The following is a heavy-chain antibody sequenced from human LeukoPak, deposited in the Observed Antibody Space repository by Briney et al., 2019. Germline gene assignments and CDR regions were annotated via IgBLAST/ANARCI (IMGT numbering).Heavy chain of an antibody. CDR2: IYSGGST. J-gene: IGHJ3*02. CDR1: GFTVSSNY. CDR3: ASNSYCSGGSCYSHAFDI. D-gene: IGHD2-15*01. V-gene: IGHV3-53*01. Sequence: PGGSLRLSCAASGFTVSSNYMSWVRQAPGKGLEWVSVIYSGGSTNYADSVKGRFTISRDNSKNTLYLQMNSLRAEGTAVYYCASNSYCSGGSCYSHAFDIWGQGTMVTVSS.